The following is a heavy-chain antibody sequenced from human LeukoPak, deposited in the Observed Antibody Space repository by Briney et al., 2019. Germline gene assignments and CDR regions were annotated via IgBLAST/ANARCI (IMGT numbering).Heavy chain of an antibody. Sequence: KSEGSLRLSCAASGFTFSGYSMNWVRQAPGKGLEWVSSISSSSSYIYYADSVKGRFTISRDNAKNSLYLQMNSLRAEDTAVYYCARVNCSSTSCYYYYYYMDVWGKGTTVTVSS. CDR2: ISSSSSYI. CDR1: GFTFSGYS. J-gene: IGHJ6*03. D-gene: IGHD2-2*01. V-gene: IGHV3-21*01. CDR3: ARVNCSSTSCYYYYYYMDV.